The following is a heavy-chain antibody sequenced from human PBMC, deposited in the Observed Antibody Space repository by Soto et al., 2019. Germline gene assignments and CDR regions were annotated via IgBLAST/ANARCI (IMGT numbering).Heavy chain of an antibody. D-gene: IGHD2-2*01. V-gene: IGHV3-21*01. J-gene: IGHJ6*02. CDR1: GFTFSSYS. Sequence: EVQLVESGGGLVKPGGSLRLSCAASGFTFSSYSMNWVRQAPGQGLEWVSSISSSSSYIYYADLVKGRFTISRDNAKNSLYRQMSSLRAEDTAVYYCARASNAPDIVLVPAGMDVWGQGTTVTVSS. CDR3: ARASNAPDIVLVPAGMDV. CDR2: ISSSSSYI.